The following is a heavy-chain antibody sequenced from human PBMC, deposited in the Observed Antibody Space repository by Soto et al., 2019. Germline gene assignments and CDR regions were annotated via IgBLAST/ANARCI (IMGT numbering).Heavy chain of an antibody. Sequence: SETLSLTCTVSGGSISSGDYLWSWIRQPPGKGLEWIGYIYFSGTTYYNPSLKSRLTISLDTSKNQFSLKLSSVTAADTAVYFCARVPEAPHYYFSMDVWGQGTTVTVSS. V-gene: IGHV4-30-4*01. J-gene: IGHJ6*02. CDR2: IYFSGTT. CDR3: ARVPEAPHYYFSMDV. CDR1: GGSISSGDYL.